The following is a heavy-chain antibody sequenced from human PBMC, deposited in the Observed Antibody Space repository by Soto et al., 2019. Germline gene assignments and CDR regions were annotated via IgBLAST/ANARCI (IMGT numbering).Heavy chain of an antibody. CDR2: INSDGSST. CDR3: AREYYDILTGYRDDAFDI. Sequence: EVQLVESGGGLVQPGGSLRLSCAASGFTFSSYWMHWVRQAPGKGLVWVSRINSDGSSTSYADSVKGRFTISRDNAKNTXXLQMNSLRAEDTAVYYCAREYYDILTGYRDDAFDIWGQGTMVTVSS. D-gene: IGHD3-9*01. V-gene: IGHV3-74*01. J-gene: IGHJ3*02. CDR1: GFTFSSYW.